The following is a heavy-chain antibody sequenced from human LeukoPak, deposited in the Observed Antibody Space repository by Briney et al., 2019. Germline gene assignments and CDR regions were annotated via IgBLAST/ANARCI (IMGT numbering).Heavy chain of an antibody. CDR3: ARGLGYCSSTSCYSEAFDI. V-gene: IGHV1-69*05. CDR2: IIPIFGTA. J-gene: IGHJ3*02. D-gene: IGHD2-2*01. CDR1: GYTFTSYA. Sequence: ASVKVSCKASGYTFTSYAISWVRQAPGQGLEWMGGIIPIFGTANYAQKFQGRVTITTDESTSTAYMELSSLRSEDTAVYYCARGLGYCSSTSCYSEAFDIWGQGTMVTVSS.